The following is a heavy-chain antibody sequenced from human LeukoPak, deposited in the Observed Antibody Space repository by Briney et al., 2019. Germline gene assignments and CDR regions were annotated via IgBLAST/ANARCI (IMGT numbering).Heavy chain of an antibody. J-gene: IGHJ3*02. V-gene: IGHV4-39*07. Sequence: PSETLSLTCTISGGSISSYYWSWIRQPPGKGLEWIGSTHYSGSTYYNPSLKSRVTIFVDTSKNQFSLKLSSVTAADTAVYYCARSDGYGLVDIWGQGTMVTVSS. D-gene: IGHD3-10*01. CDR2: THYSGST. CDR3: ARSDGYGLVDI. CDR1: GGSISSYY.